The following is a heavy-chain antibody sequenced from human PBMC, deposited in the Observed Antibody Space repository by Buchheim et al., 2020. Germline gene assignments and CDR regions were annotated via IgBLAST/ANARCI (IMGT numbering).Heavy chain of an antibody. J-gene: IGHJ4*02. V-gene: IGHV4-34*01. Sequence: QVQLQQWGAGLLKPSETLSLTCAVYGGSFSGYYWSWIRQPPGKGLEWIGEINHSGSTNYNPSLKSRVTISVDTSKNQFSLKLSSVTAADTAVYYCAREPVGGSRLQYFDHWGQGTL. D-gene: IGHD2-15*01. CDR3: AREPVGGSRLQYFDH. CDR1: GGSFSGYY. CDR2: INHSGST.